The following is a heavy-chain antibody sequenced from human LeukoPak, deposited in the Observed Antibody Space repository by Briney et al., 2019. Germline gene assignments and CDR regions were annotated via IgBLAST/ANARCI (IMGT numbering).Heavy chain of an antibody. Sequence: GGSLRLSCAASGFTFSTYTMNWVRQAPGKGLEWVSSFTSSSIYIYYADSVKGRFTIPRDNAKNSLSLQMNSLRAEDTAVYYCARALSGGDCFDCWGQGTLVTVSS. CDR1: GFTFSTYT. CDR2: FTSSSIYI. V-gene: IGHV3-21*01. J-gene: IGHJ4*02. CDR3: ARALSGGDCFDC. D-gene: IGHD4-23*01.